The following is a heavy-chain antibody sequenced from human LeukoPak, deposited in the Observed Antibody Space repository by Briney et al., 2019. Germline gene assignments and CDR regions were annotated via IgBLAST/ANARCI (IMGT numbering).Heavy chain of an antibody. J-gene: IGHJ5*02. V-gene: IGHV1-2*02. CDR2: INPNSGGT. CDR1: GYTYTGYY. CDR3: ARGGSGSYFSWLDP. Sequence: ASVKVSCKASGYTYTGYYIHWVRQAPGQGLECVGWINPNSGGTNYAQKFQGRVTMTRDTSISTAYMELSRLRSDDTAVYYCARGGSGSYFSWLDPWGQGTLVTVSS. D-gene: IGHD3-10*01.